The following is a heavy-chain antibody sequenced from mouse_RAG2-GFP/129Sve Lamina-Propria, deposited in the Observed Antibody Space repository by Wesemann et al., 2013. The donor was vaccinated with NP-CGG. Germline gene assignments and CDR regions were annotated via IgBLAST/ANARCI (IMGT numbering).Heavy chain of an antibody. D-gene: IGHD3-1*01. CDR1: GYTFTSYW. J-gene: IGHJ3*01. CDR3: ARVAARAFAY. CDR2: IHPSDSET. V-gene: IGHV1-74*01. Sequence: QVQLQQPGAELVKPGASVKLSCKASGYTFTSYWMNWVKQRPGRGLEWIGRIHPSDSETHYNQKFKSKATLTVDKSSSTAYIQLSSLTSEDSAVYYCARVAARAFAYWGQGTLGHCLC.